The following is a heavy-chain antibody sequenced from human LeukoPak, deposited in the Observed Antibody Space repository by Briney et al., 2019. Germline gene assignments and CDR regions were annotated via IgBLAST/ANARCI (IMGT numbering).Heavy chain of an antibody. D-gene: IGHD2-15*01. CDR2: VTGSGEIA. V-gene: IGHV3-11*04. J-gene: IGHJ4*02. CDR1: GFTFSDYY. Sequence: GGSQRLSCAASGFTFSDYYMSWIRQAPGKGLEWVSYVTGSGEIASYADSVRGRFTISRDNAKNQLYLQMNSLGVEDTALYYCARDYCSGASCLRIQTLDSWGQGTLVTVSS. CDR3: ARDYCSGASCLRIQTLDS.